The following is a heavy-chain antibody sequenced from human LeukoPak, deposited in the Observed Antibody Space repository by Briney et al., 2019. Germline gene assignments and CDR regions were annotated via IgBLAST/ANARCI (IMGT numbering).Heavy chain of an antibody. V-gene: IGHV1-46*01. D-gene: IGHD6-6*01. Sequence: ASVKVSCKASGYTFTSYGISWVRQAPGQGLEWMGIINPSGGSTSYAQKFQGRVTMTRDTSTSTVYMELSSLRSEDTAVYYCARVGSARGWFDPWGQGTLVTVSS. CDR2: INPSGGST. CDR1: GYTFTSYG. CDR3: ARVGSARGWFDP. J-gene: IGHJ5*02.